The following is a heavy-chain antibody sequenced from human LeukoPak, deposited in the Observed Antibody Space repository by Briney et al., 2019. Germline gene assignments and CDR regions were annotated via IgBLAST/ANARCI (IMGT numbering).Heavy chain of an antibody. CDR2: ISGSGGST. D-gene: IGHD3-10*01. CDR1: GFAFSSYA. V-gene: IGHV3-23*01. Sequence: PGGSLRLSCAASGFAFSSYAMSWVRQAPGKGLEWVSAISGSGGSTYYADSVKGRFTISRDNSKNTLYLQMSSLRAEDTAVYYCAKGRYYYGSGSPPWWGQGTLVTVSS. CDR3: AKGRYYYGSGSPPW. J-gene: IGHJ4*02.